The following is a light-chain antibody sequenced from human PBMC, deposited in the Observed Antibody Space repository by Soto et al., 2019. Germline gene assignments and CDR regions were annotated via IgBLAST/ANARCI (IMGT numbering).Light chain of an antibody. Sequence: QSALTQPASVSGSPGQSITISCTGTSSDVGAYNYVSWYQQYPGKAPKLMIYDVSNRPSGVSNRFSGSKSGNTASLTISGLQAEDEADYYCGSYTSSSTDVFGSGTKLTVL. V-gene: IGLV2-14*01. CDR3: GSYTSSSTDV. J-gene: IGLJ1*01. CDR1: SSDVGAYNY. CDR2: DVS.